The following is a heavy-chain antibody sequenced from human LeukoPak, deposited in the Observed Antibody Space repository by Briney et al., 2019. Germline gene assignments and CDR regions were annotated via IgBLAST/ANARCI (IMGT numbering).Heavy chain of an antibody. CDR2: IYYSGST. CDR1: GGSISSGGYY. J-gene: IGHJ4*02. D-gene: IGHD3-16*01. V-gene: IGHV4-31*03. CDR3: ARVRQIWGMACFDD. Sequence: SETLSLTCTVSGGSISSGGYYWSWIRQPPGKGLEWIGYIYYSGSTYYNPSLKSRVTISVDTSKNQFSLKLSSVTAADTAVYYCARVRQIWGMACFDDWGQGTLVTVSS.